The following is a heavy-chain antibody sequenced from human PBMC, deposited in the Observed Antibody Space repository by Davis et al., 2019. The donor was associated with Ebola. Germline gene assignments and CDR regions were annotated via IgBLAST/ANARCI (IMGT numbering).Heavy chain of an antibody. CDR2: IYHSGST. J-gene: IGHJ5*02. CDR3: ARFPTVTTFRYNWFDP. D-gene: IGHD4-17*01. Sequence: MPSETLSLTCAVSGGSISSSNWWSWVRQPPGKGLEWIGEIYHSGSTNYNPSLKSRVTISVDTSKNQFSLKLSSVTAADTAVYYCARFPTVTTFRYNWFDPWGQGTLVTVSS. V-gene: IGHV4-4*02. CDR1: GGSISSSNW.